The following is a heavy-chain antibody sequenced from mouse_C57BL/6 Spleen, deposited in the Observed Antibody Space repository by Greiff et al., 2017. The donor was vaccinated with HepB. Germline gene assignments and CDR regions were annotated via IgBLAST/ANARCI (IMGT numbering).Heavy chain of an antibody. Sequence: QVQLQQPGAELVRPGSSVKLSCKASGYTFTSYWMDWVKQRPGQGLEWIGNIYPSDSETHYNQKFKDKATLTVDKSSSTAYMQLSSLTSEDSAVYYCAREGYGSSRAGVDYWGQGTTLTVSS. CDR3: AREGYGSSRAGVDY. CDR2: IYPSDSET. CDR1: GYTFTSYW. J-gene: IGHJ2*01. V-gene: IGHV1-61*01. D-gene: IGHD1-1*01.